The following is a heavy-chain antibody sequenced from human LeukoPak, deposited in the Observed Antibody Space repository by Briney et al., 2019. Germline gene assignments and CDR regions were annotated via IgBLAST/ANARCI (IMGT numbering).Heavy chain of an antibody. J-gene: IGHJ3*02. Sequence: PGGSLRLSCAASGFTFSNYDMSWVRQAPGKGLEWVANIKQDGSEKYYVDSVKGRFTISRDNAKNSLYLQMNSLRVEDTAVYYCAKDGYLVASGSSAFDIWGQGTMVTVSS. CDR3: AKDGYLVASGSSAFDI. CDR2: IKQDGSEK. CDR1: GFTFSNYD. D-gene: IGHD5-12*01. V-gene: IGHV3-7*05.